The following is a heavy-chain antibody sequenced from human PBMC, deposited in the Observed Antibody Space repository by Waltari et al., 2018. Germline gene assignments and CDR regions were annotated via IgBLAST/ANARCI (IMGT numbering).Heavy chain of an antibody. J-gene: IGHJ3*02. CDR2: IYYSGST. CDR3: ARGGANMVQGVIIGDAFDI. V-gene: IGHV4-59*01. CDR1: GGSISSYY. Sequence: QVQLQESGPGLVKPSETLSLTCTVSGGSISSYYWSWIRQPPGKGLEWIGYIYYSGSTNYNPSLKSRVTISVDTSKNQFSLKLSSVTAADTAVYYCARGGANMVQGVIIGDAFDIWGQGTMVTVSS. D-gene: IGHD3-10*01.